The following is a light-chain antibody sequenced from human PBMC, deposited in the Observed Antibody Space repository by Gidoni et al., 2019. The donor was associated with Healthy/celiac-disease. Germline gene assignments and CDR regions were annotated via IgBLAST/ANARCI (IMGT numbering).Light chain of an antibody. CDR1: AFPKQY. CDR2: KAS. CDR3: QSADSSGTYVV. J-gene: IGLJ2*01. V-gene: IGLV3-25*03. Sequence: SYELTQPPTVPVSPGQTARITCSGDAFPKQYAYWYQQKHGRAPVLVIYKASERPSGIPERFSGSSSGTTVTLTISGVQAEDEADYYCQSADSSGTYVVFGGGTKLTVL.